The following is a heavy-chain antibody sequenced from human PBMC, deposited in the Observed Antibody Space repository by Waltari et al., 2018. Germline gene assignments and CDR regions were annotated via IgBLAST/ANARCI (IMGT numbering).Heavy chain of an antibody. CDR1: GGSISSYY. J-gene: IGHJ5*02. CDR2: IYYSGST. D-gene: IGHD6-13*01. Sequence: QVQLQESGPGLVKPSETLSLTCTVSGGSISSYYWSWIRQPPGKGLEWIGYIYYSGSTNHNPSLKSRVTISVDTSKNQFSRKLSSVTAADTAVYYCARDGVAANIDPWGQGTLVTVSS. CDR3: ARDGVAANIDP. V-gene: IGHV4-59*01.